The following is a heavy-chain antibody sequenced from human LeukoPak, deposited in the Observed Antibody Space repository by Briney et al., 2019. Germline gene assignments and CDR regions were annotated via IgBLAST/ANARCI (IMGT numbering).Heavy chain of an antibody. CDR2: ISSSGSTI. CDR1: GFTFSSYE. CDR3: ARDGMGLYDYVWGSYRPDTENYFDY. V-gene: IGHV3-48*03. J-gene: IGHJ4*02. Sequence: GGSLRLSCAASGFTFSSYEMNWVRQAPGKGLEWVSYISSSGSTIYYADSVKGRFTISRDNAKNSLYLQMNSLRAEDTAVYYCARDGMGLYDYVWGSYRPDTENYFDYWGQGTLVTVSS. D-gene: IGHD3-16*02.